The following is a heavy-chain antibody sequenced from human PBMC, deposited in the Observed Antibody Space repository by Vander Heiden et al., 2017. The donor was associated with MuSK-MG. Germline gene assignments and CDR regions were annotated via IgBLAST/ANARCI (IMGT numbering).Heavy chain of an antibody. CDR2: ISGSGGSTDYT. CDR3: GSGSGSYYTPLNY. CDR1: GFTFSSHA. Sequence: EVQLLQSGGGLVRPGGSLRLSCAASGFTFSSHAMNWVRQAPGNGLERVSGISGSGGSTDYTYYADSVKGRFTISRDNSKNTLFLQMNSLRAEDTAVYYCGSGSGSYYTPLNYWGQGTLVTVSS. D-gene: IGHD3-10*01. V-gene: IGHV3-23*01. J-gene: IGHJ4*02.